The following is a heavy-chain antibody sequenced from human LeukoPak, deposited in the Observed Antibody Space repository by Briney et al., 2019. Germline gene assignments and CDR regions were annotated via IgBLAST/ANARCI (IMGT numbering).Heavy chain of an antibody. CDR3: ALSGYGSGGVDY. CDR1: GFTFSSYG. V-gene: IGHV3-30*03. D-gene: IGHD2-15*01. J-gene: IGHJ4*02. CDR2: ISYDGSNK. Sequence: PGRSLRLSCAASGFTFSSYGMHWVRQAPGKGLEWVAVISYDGSNKYYADSVKGRFTISRDNSKNTLYLQMNSLRAEDTAVYYCALSGYGSGGVDYWGQGTLVTVPS.